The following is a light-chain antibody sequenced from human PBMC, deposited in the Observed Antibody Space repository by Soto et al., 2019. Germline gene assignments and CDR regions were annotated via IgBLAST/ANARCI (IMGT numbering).Light chain of an antibody. V-gene: IGKV3-20*01. CDR1: QSVSRSY. CDR3: QHYGSSPPIT. CDR2: GAS. Sequence: EIVLTQSPGTLSLSPGERATLSCRASQSVSRSYLAWYQQKSGQAPRPLIYGASSRATGIPDRFSGSGSGTDFTLTISRLEPEDFAVYYCQHYGSSPPITFGQGTRLEIK. J-gene: IGKJ5*01.